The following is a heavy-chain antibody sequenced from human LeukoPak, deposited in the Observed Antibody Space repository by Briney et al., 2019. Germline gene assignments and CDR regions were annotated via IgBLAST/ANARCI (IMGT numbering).Heavy chain of an antibody. CDR1: GGSISSYY. D-gene: IGHD5-12*01. Sequence: PSETLSLTCTVSGGSISSYYWSWIRQPPGKGLEWIGYIYYTGSTNYNPSLKSRVTISVDTSKNQFSLKLSSVTAADTAVYYCASDIVATIGNYWGQGTLVTVSS. V-gene: IGHV4-59*01. J-gene: IGHJ4*02. CDR3: ASDIVATIGNY. CDR2: IYYTGST.